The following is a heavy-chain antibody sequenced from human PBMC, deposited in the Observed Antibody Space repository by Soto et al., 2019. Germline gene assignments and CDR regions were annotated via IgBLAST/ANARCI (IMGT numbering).Heavy chain of an antibody. CDR3: ARQGFSSSWSGKDDAFDI. CDR1: GYSFTSYW. V-gene: IGHV5-51*01. D-gene: IGHD6-13*01. CDR2: IYPGDSDT. J-gene: IGHJ3*02. Sequence: PGESLKISCKGSGYSFTSYWIGWVRQMPGKGLEWMGIIYPGDSDTRYSPSFQGQVTISADKSISTAYLQWSSLKASDTAMYYCARQGFSSSWSGKDDAFDIWGQGTMVTVSS.